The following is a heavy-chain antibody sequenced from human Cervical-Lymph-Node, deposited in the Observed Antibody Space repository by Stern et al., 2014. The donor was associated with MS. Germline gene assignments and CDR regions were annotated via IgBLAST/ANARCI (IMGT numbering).Heavy chain of an antibody. Sequence: QVQLVQSGAEVKKPGSSVKVSCQASGGSLNAYVISWVRQAPGQGFEWMGRIIPLLGITNYAQKFQGRFTITADKSTGTVYMDLHSLTSEDTAVYFCLGSGSSTPFDSWGQGTLLTVSA. CDR2: IIPLLGIT. CDR3: LGSGSSTPFDS. V-gene: IGHV1-69*04. CDR1: GGSLNAYV. J-gene: IGHJ4*02. D-gene: IGHD1-26*01.